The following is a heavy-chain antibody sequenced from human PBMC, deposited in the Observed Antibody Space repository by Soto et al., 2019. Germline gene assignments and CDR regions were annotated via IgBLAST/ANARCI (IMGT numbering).Heavy chain of an antibody. V-gene: IGHV1-18*04. CDR2: ISAYNGNT. CDR3: ARVKRGIWGGWENWFDP. J-gene: IGHJ5*02. Sequence: QVQLVQSGAEVKKPGASVKVSCKASGYTFTSYGISWVRQAPGQGLEWMGWISAYNGNTNYAQKLQGRVTMTTDTSTRTAYMELRSLRSDDTAVYYCARVKRGIWGGWENWFDPWGQGTLVTVSS. D-gene: IGHD5-12*01. CDR1: GYTFTSYG.